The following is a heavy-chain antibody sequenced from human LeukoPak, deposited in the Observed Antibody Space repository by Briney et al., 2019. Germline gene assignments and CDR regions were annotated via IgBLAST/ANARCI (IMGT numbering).Heavy chain of an antibody. CDR1: GYTFTSYY. Sequence: GASVKVSCKASGYTFTSYYIHWVRQAPGQGLEWMGIINPSGGSTSYAQKFQGRVTMTRDTSTSTVYMELSSLRSEDTAVYYCARGGGQYSSGWAPHGYWGQGTLVTVSS. D-gene: IGHD6-19*01. V-gene: IGHV1-46*01. J-gene: IGHJ4*02. CDR3: ARGGGQYSSGWAPHGY. CDR2: INPSGGST.